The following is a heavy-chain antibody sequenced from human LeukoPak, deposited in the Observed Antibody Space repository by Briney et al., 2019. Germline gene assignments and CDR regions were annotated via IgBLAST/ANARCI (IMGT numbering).Heavy chain of an antibody. CDR1: GFTFSSYA. Sequence: GGSLRLSCAASGFTFSSYAMSWVRQAPGKGLEWVSAISGSGGSTYYADSVKGRVTISRDNSKNTLYLQMNSLRAEDTAVYYCAREVNDDYGDYVWFDPWGQGTLVTVSS. CDR2: ISGSGGST. D-gene: IGHD4-17*01. V-gene: IGHV3-23*01. J-gene: IGHJ5*02. CDR3: AREVNDDYGDYVWFDP.